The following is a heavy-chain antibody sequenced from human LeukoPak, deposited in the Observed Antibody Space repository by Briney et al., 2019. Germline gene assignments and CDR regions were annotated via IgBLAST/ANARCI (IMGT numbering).Heavy chain of an antibody. J-gene: IGHJ3*02. D-gene: IGHD7-27*01. CDR3: AKPLTGDDAFDI. CDR1: GFTFSSYA. CDR2: ISGSGGGT. Sequence: GGSLRLSCAASGFTFSSYAMSWVRQAPGKGLEWVSAISGSGGGTYYADSVKGRLTISRDNSKNTLYLQMNSLRAEDTAVYYCAKPLTGDDAFDIWGQGTMVTVSS. V-gene: IGHV3-23*01.